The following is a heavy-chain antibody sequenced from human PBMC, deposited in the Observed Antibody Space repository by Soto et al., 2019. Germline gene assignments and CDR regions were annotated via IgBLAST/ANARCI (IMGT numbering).Heavy chain of an antibody. CDR1: GASIITQNY. CDR3: AHSPGWYFLDY. J-gene: IGHJ4*02. V-gene: IGHV4-4*02. Sequence: QVQLQESGPGLVEPSGTLSLTCAVSGASIITQNYYNWVRQSPGKGLEWIGEIHHSGNTNFSPSLKSRVTLSVDTSKNQVSLRRSSVTAADTAIYYCAHSPGWYFLDYWGQGALVTVS. CDR2: IHHSGNT. D-gene: IGHD6-13*01.